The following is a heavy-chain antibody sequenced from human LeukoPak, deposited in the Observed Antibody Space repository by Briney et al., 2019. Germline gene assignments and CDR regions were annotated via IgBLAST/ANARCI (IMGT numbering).Heavy chain of an antibody. J-gene: IGHJ4*02. CDR1: GFTFSSYA. D-gene: IGHD4-17*01. V-gene: IGHV3-23*01. Sequence: GGSLTLSCAASGFTFSSYAMSWFRQAPGKGLQWVSAISRSGGSTYYADSVKGRFTISRDNSKNTLYLQINSLRAEDTTAYYFATERAAYGEAVDYWGQGTLVTVSS. CDR2: ISRSGGST. CDR3: ATERAAYGEAVDY.